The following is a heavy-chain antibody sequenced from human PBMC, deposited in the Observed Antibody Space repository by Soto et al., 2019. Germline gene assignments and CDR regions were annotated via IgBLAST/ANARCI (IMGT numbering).Heavy chain of an antibody. J-gene: IGHJ4*02. Sequence: EVQLLESGGGLVQPGGSLRLSCAASGFTFGSYAMTWVRQAPGKGLEWVSSLSSSGTNTCYADSVKGRFTISRDNPKNTLDLQMIRQSAEDTAVYYCANRGYWGQGTLVTVSS. CDR1: GFTFGSYA. V-gene: IGHV3-23*01. CDR2: LSSSGTNT. CDR3: ANRGY.